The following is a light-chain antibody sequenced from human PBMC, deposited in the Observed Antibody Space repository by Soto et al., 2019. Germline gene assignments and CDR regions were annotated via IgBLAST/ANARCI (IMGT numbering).Light chain of an antibody. CDR2: DVS. Sequence: QSVLTQPASVSGSPGQSITISCAGTRGEIGDYNYVSWYQQHPGKVPKVIIYDVSNRPSGVSYRFSGTKSGNTASLTVSGLQAEDEADYYCCSYTRSGTLIFGTG. CDR1: RGEIGDYNY. J-gene: IGLJ1*01. V-gene: IGLV2-14*01. CDR3: CSYTRSGTLI.